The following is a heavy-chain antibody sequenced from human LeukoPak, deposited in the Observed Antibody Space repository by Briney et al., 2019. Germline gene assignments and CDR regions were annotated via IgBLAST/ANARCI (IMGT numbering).Heavy chain of an antibody. CDR1: GFTFSSYA. V-gene: IGHV3-23*01. CDR2: ISGSGGST. Sequence: GGSLRLSCAASGFTFSSYAMSWVRQAPGKGLEWVSAISGSGGSTYYADSVKGRFTISRDNSKNTLYLQMNSLRAEDTAVYYCAKEISYDYVWGSYRPVGYFDLWGRGTLVTVSS. CDR3: AKEISYDYVWGSYRPVGYFDL. J-gene: IGHJ2*01. D-gene: IGHD3-16*02.